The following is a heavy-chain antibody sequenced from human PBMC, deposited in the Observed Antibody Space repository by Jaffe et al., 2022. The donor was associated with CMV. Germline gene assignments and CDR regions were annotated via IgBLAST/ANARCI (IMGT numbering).Heavy chain of an antibody. J-gene: IGHJ4*02. Sequence: QVQLVQSGAEVKKPGASVKVSCKASGYTFTSYGISWVRQAPGQGLEWMGWISAYNGNTNYAQKLQGRVTMTTDTSTSTAYMELRSLRSDDTAVYYCARLSAFVRSNYYDSSGYLYYFDYWGQGTLVTVSS. CDR2: ISAYNGNT. V-gene: IGHV1-18*04. CDR3: ARLSAFVRSNYYDSSGYLYYFDY. D-gene: IGHD3-22*01. CDR1: GYTFTSYG.